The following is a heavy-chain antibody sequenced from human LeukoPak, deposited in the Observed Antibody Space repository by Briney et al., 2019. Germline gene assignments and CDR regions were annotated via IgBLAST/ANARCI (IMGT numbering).Heavy chain of an antibody. CDR3: VRGVSGWYGFDY. CDR2: INLSGGT. CDR1: GGSFSGYY. V-gene: IGHV4-34*01. Sequence: SETLSLTCAVHGGSFSGYYWIWIRQPPGKGLEWIGEINLSGGTKYNPSLKSRVTISAETSNNQFFLKLNSVTGADTAVYYCVRGVSGWYGFDYWGQGTLVTVSS. J-gene: IGHJ4*02. D-gene: IGHD6-19*01.